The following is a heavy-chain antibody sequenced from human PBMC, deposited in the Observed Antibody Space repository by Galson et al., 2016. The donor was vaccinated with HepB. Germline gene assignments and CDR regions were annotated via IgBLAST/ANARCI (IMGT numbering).Heavy chain of an antibody. D-gene: IGHD3-3*01. CDR1: GFTFSSYA. J-gene: IGHJ6*02. V-gene: IGHV3-30*04. Sequence: SLRLSCAASGFTFSSYAMHWVRQAPGKGLEWVAVISYDGSKAHYAESVKGRFTISRDNPKNTLYLQMNSLRPEDTAVYYCAREGFLEWLLPDYYYNGMDVWGQGTTVTVSS. CDR2: ISYDGSKA. CDR3: AREGFLEWLLPDYYYNGMDV.